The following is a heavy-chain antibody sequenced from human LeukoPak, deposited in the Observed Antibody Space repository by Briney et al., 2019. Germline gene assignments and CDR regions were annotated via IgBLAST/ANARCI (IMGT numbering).Heavy chain of an antibody. CDR1: GGSISSYY. D-gene: IGHD5-18*01. J-gene: IGHJ6*02. Sequence: SETLSLTCTVFGGSISSYYWSWIRQPPGKGLEWIGYIYYSGSTNYNPSLKSRVTISVDTSKNQFSLKLSSVTAADTAVYYCARLDTAMDYGMDVWGQGTTVTVSS. CDR2: IYYSGST. CDR3: ARLDTAMDYGMDV. V-gene: IGHV4-59*01.